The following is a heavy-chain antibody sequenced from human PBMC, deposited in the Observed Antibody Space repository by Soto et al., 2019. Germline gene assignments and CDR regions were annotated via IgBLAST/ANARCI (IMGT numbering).Heavy chain of an antibody. V-gene: IGHV3-30*18. CDR3: AKDFLAAAGTTEFDP. J-gene: IGHJ5*02. CDR2: ISYDGSNK. Sequence: LRLSCAASGFTFSSYGMHWVRQAPGKGLEWVAVISYDGSNKYYADSVKGRFTISRDNSKNTLYLQMNSLRAEDTAVYYCAKDFLAAAGTTEFDPWGQGTLVTVSS. D-gene: IGHD6-13*01. CDR1: GFTFSSYG.